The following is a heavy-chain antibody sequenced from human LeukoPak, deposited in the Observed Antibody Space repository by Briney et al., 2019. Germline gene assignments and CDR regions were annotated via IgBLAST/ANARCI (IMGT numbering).Heavy chain of an antibody. V-gene: IGHV3-23*01. J-gene: IGHJ4*02. CDR3: AGLDTAMITSSDY. CDR2: ISGSGGST. CDR1: GFTFSSYA. D-gene: IGHD5-18*01. Sequence: GGSLRLSCAASGFTFSSYAMSWVRQAPGKGLEWVSAISGSGGSTYYADSVKGRFTISRDNSKNTLYLQMNSLRAEDTAVYYCAGLDTAMITSSDYWGQGTLVTVSS.